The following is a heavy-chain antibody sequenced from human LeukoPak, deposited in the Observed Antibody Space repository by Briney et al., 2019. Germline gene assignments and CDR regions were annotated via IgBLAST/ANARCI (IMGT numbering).Heavy chain of an antibody. CDR1: GYTFTSYD. Sequence: ASVKVSCKASGYTFTSYDINWVRQATGQGLQWMGWINPNSGGTNYAQKFQDRVSMTRDTSISTAYMHLSRLRSADTAVYYCARSPHILTGENFDYWGQGTLLTVSS. V-gene: IGHV1-2*02. CDR3: ARSPHILTGENFDY. J-gene: IGHJ4*02. D-gene: IGHD3-9*01. CDR2: INPNSGGT.